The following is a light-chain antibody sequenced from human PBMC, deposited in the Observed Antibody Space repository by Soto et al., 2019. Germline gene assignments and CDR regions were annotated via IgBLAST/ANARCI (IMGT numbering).Light chain of an antibody. CDR2: KVS. CDR1: QSLVSSDGDAY. Sequence: DVVMTQSPLSLSVTLGQSAFISCRSSQSLVSSDGDAYLNWFHQRPGQSPRRLMYKVSDRDSGVPDRFSGNGSGTYFTLTINKVEAEAIGVYYCLQGTQFPKWTFGQGTKV. V-gene: IGKV2-30*01. J-gene: IGKJ1*01. CDR3: LQGTQFPKWT.